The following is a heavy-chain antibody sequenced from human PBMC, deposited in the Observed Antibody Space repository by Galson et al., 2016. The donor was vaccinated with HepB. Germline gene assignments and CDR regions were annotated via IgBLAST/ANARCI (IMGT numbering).Heavy chain of an antibody. V-gene: IGHV4-61*01. D-gene: IGHD3-22*01. Sequence: ETLSLTCTVSGGSVSSGSYYWSWIRQPPGKGLEWIGYIYYRGSTNYNPSLKSRVTISVDTSKNQFSLRLSPVTAADTAVYYCARAVKEYYYDSSDYSFATNEYFQHWGQGTLVTVSS. CDR1: GGSVSSGSYY. CDR2: IYYRGST. CDR3: ARAVKEYYYDSSDYSFATNEYFQH. J-gene: IGHJ1*01.